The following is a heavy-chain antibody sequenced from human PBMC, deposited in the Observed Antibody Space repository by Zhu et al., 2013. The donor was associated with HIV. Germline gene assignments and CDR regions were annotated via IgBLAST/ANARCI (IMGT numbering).Heavy chain of an antibody. Sequence: QVQLVQSGAEVKKPGASVKVSCKASGYAFHSYAMHWVRQAPGQGLEWMGWIDAGNGDTKYSQKFQGRVTITRDTSASTAYMELSSLRSEDTAVYYCARLAGATRMVDAFDYWGQGTLVTVSS. CDR3: ARLAGATRMVDAFDY. J-gene: IGHJ4*02. CDR1: GYAFHSYA. CDR2: IDAGNGDT. D-gene: IGHD1-26*01. V-gene: IGHV1-3*01.